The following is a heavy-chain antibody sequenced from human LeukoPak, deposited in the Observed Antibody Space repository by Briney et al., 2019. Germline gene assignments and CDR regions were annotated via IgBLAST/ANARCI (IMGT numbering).Heavy chain of an antibody. CDR1: GFTFSSYS. D-gene: IGHD6-19*01. Sequence: GGSLRLSCAASGFTFSSYSMNWVRQAPGKGLEWVSAISGSGGSTYYADSVKGRFTISRDNSKNTLYLQMNSLRAEDTAVYYCAKDIAVAGTPTNPFDYWGQGTLVTVSS. CDR3: AKDIAVAGTPTNPFDY. V-gene: IGHV3-23*01. J-gene: IGHJ4*02. CDR2: ISGSGGST.